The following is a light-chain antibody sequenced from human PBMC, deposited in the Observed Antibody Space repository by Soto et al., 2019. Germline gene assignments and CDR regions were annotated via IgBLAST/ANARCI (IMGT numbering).Light chain of an antibody. CDR2: KAS. V-gene: IGKV1-5*03. J-gene: IGKJ2*01. CDR1: QSIGTW. Sequence: DIQMTQSPSTLSASVGDRVTITCRASQSIGTWLAWYQQKPGKAPKLLIYKASSLESGVPSRFSGSGSGTEFTLTISSLQPDDFATYYCQQHNSYLWYTFGQGTKLEIK. CDR3: QQHNSYLWYT.